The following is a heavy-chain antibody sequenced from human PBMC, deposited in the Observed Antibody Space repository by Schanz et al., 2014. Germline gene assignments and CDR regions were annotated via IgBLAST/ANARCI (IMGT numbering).Heavy chain of an antibody. D-gene: IGHD3-10*01. Sequence: VQLVDSGGGLVKPGGSLRLSCTASGFPFSDYFMAWIRQPPGRGLEWVSVIGVDGTTTYYADSVKGRFTISRDNSKNTLYLQMNSLRAEDTAVYYCAKDGPGGSGSYSADGGMDVWGQGTTVTVSS. J-gene: IGHJ6*02. CDR1: GFPFSDYF. V-gene: IGHV3-23*04. CDR2: IGVDGTTT. CDR3: AKDGPGGSGSYSADGGMDV.